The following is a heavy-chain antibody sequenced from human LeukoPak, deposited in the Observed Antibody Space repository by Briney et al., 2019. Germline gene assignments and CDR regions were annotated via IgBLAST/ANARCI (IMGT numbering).Heavy chain of an antibody. V-gene: IGHV3-30-3*01. CDR1: QFTFNIYP. CDR3: AKGSYGSGSYCMVS. CDR2: IAYDGTNI. J-gene: IGHJ4*02. Sequence: TGRSLRLSCAASQFTFNIYPMHWVRQAPGKGLEWVATIAYDGTNIFYADSVKGRFTISRDNAKDSLYLQMNSLRAEDTALYYCAKGSYGSGSYCMVSWGQGTLVTVSS. D-gene: IGHD3-10*01.